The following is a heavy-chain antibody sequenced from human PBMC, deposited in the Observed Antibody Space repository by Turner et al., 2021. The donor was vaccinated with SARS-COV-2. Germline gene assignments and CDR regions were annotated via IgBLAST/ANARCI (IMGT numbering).Heavy chain of an antibody. V-gene: IGHV4-59*01. CDR2: IYYSGST. J-gene: IGHJ5*02. Sequence: QVQLQESGPGLVKPSETLSLTCTGSGGSISSYYWSWIRPPPGKGLEWIGYIYYSGSTNYNYSLKSRVTITVDTSKNQFSLKLGSVTAADTAVYYCARRTGEWLVPGWFDPWGQGTLVTVSS. D-gene: IGHD6-19*01. CDR3: ARRTGEWLVPGWFDP. CDR1: GGSISSYY.